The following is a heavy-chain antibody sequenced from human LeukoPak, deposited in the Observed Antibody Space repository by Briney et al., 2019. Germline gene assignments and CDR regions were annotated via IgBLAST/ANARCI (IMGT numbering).Heavy chain of an antibody. J-gene: IGHJ3*02. D-gene: IGHD3-3*01. CDR1: GFTLSGHY. Sequence: PGGSLRLSCAASGFTLSGHYMDWVRQAPGKGLEWVGRSRNKDHRYSTEYAASVKGRFTISRGESSNSLYLQMNSLKTDDTAVYYCVRGFHSFDIWGQGTMVTVSS. V-gene: IGHV3-72*01. CDR3: VRGFHSFDI. CDR2: SRNKDHRYST.